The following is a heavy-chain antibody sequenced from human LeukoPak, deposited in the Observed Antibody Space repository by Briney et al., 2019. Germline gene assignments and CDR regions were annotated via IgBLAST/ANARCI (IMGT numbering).Heavy chain of an antibody. Sequence: SETLSLTCTVSGGSITAYSWSWIRQPPGEGLEWIGYIYYSGTTNYNPSLKSRVTISVDTSKNQFSLRVNSVTAADTAVYYCARLPLRSHFDYWGQGTLVTVSS. J-gene: IGHJ4*02. CDR2: IYYSGTT. V-gene: IGHV4-59*08. CDR3: ARLPLRSHFDY. CDR1: GGSITAYS.